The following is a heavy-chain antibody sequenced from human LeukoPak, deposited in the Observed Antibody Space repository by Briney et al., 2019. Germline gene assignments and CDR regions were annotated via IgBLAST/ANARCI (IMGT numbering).Heavy chain of an antibody. CDR1: GYTFTSYD. J-gene: IGHJ6*03. V-gene: IGHV1-8*03. D-gene: IGHD5-18*01. CDR3: ARGRRFAAMVKYYYYYMDV. CDR2: MNPNSGNT. Sequence: ASVKVSCKASGYTFTSYDINWVRQATGQGLEWMGWMNPNSGNTGYAQKFQGRVTITRNTSISTAYMELSSLRSEDTAVYYCARGRRFAAMVKYYYYYMDVWGKGTTVTVSS.